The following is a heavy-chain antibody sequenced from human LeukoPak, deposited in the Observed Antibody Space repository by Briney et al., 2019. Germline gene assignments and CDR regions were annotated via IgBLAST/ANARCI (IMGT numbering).Heavy chain of an antibody. CDR3: ATLSGAPVRHLIYLSSF. D-gene: IGHD2-2*02. CDR1: GYSISNDYY. Sequence: SETLSLTCAVSGYSISNDYYGGCGRQPPGKGLEWSGNIYHSGSTYKNSSLKSRLTMSLDTSKHQFSLKLISVTAADTVLYYCATLSGAPVRHLIYLSSFWAQGTLVTVSS. CDR2: IYHSGST. J-gene: IGHJ4*02. V-gene: IGHV4-38-2*01.